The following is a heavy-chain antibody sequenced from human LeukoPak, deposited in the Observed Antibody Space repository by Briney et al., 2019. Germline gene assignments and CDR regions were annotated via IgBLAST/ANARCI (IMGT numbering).Heavy chain of an antibody. CDR2: ISAYNGNT. D-gene: IGHD3-16*01. J-gene: IGHJ6*03. CDR1: GYTFTSYG. V-gene: IGHV1-18*01. Sequence: GASVKVSCKASGYTFTSYGISWVRQAPGQGLEWMGWISAYNGNTNYAQKLQGRVTMTTDTSTSTAYMELRSLRSDDTAVYYCARVGATRVYYYYMDVWGKGTTVTVSS. CDR3: ARVGATRVYYYYMDV.